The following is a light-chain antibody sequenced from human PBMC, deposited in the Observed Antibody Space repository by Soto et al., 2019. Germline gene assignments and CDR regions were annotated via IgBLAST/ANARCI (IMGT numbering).Light chain of an antibody. V-gene: IGKV3-20*01. CDR3: QQYGSSGT. CDR2: AAS. Sequence: VMTQSPDTLSVSPGERATLSCRASQTVRSNLAWYQQKPGQAPRLLIYAASTRATGIPARFIGNGSGTDFTLTISRLEPEDFAVYYCQQYGSSGTFGQGTKVDIK. J-gene: IGKJ1*01. CDR1: QTVRSN.